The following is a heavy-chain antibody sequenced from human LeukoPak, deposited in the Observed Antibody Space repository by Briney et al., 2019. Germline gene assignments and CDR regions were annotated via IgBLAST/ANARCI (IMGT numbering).Heavy chain of an antibody. Sequence: SVKVSCKASGGTFSSYAISWVRQAPGQGLEWMGRIIPILGIANYAQKFQGRVTITADKSTSTAYMELSSLRSEDTAVYYCARGWNYFDRRFDPWGQGTLVTVSS. D-gene: IGHD1-7*01. CDR2: IIPILGIA. V-gene: IGHV1-69*04. CDR3: ARGWNYFDRRFDP. CDR1: GGTFSSYA. J-gene: IGHJ5*02.